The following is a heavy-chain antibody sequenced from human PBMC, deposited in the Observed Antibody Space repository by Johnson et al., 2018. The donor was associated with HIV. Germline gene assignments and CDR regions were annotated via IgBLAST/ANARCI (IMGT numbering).Heavy chain of an antibody. J-gene: IGHJ3*02. CDR3: ARDMADDSRGDAFDI. Sequence: VQLVESGGGLVQPGGSLRLSCAASGFTFSSYAMSWVRQAPGKGLEWVSAISGSGGSIDYADSVKGRFTISRDNATNSLYLQMNSLRAEGTAFYYCARDMADDSRGDAFDIWGQGTMVTVSS. V-gene: IGHV3-23*04. D-gene: IGHD3-22*01. CDR2: ISGSGGSI. CDR1: GFTFSSYA.